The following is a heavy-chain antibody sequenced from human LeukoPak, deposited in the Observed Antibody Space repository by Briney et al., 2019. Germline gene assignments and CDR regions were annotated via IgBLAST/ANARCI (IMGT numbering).Heavy chain of an antibody. CDR2: IYPGDYDT. D-gene: IGHD2-2*01. Sequence: GESLKISCKGSGYSFTSYWIGGVRQMPGKGLEWMGIIYPGDYDTRYSPSFQGQVTISADKSISTAYLQWSSPKASDTAMYYCARPHRQYAGPEYYYYYMDVWGKGATGTVSS. J-gene: IGHJ6*03. CDR3: ARPHRQYAGPEYYYYYMDV. CDR1: GYSFTSYW. V-gene: IGHV5-51*01.